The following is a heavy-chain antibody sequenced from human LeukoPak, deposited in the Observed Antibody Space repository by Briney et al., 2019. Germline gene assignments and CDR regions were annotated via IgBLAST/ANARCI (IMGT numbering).Heavy chain of an antibody. D-gene: IGHD6-13*01. CDR1: RFTFSSYS. V-gene: IGHV3-21*01. CDR3: ARMYSNDYFFDY. Sequence: GGSLRLSCAASRFTFSSYSMNWVRQAPGKGLEWVSSISSSSSYIYYADSVKGRFTISRDNAKNSLYLQMNSLRAEDTAVYYCARMYSNDYFFDYWGQGTLVTVSS. J-gene: IGHJ4*02. CDR2: ISSSSSYI.